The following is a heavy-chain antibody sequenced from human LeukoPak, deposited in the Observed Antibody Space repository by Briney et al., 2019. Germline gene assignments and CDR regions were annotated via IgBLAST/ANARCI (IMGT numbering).Heavy chain of an antibody. CDR1: GGSISSYY. J-gene: IGHJ6*04. D-gene: IGHD6-19*01. Sequence: SETLSLTCTVSGGSISSYYWSWIRQPPGKGLEWIGYIYYSGSTNYNPSLKSRVTISVDTSKNHFSLKLSSVTAADTAVYYCARDQRVGDSSGWYYYYGMDVWGKGTTVTVSS. V-gene: IGHV4-59*01. CDR2: IYYSGST. CDR3: ARDQRVGDSSGWYYYYGMDV.